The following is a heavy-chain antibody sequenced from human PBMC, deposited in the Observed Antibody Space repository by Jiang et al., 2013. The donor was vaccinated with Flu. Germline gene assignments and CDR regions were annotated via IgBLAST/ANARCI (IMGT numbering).Heavy chain of an antibody. D-gene: IGHD6-19*01. V-gene: IGHV3-7*03. J-gene: IGHJ4*02. CDR1: GFTLTSYW. CDR2: IKQDGSEK. CDR3: ARASLRSGWNSPYYFDY. Sequence: QLLESGGGLVQPGGSLRLSCAASGFTLTSYWMTWVRQAPGKRLEWVANIKQDGSEKDYVDSVKGRFTLSRDNAKNSLYLQMSSLRADDTAVYYCARASLRSGWNSPYYFDYWGQGTLVTVSS.